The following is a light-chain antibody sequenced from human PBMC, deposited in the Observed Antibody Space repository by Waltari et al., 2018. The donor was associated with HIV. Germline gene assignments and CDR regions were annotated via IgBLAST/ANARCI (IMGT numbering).Light chain of an antibody. Sequence: QSVLTQPPSVSAAPGQKVNTSCSGSTSNIGTNFVSWYQQFSETAPKLLIFDNNKRPAGIPDRFSGAKSGTSATLGLTGLQSGDEANYYCATWDNKLNALVFGGGTKVTVL. CDR3: ATWDNKLNALV. V-gene: IGLV1-51*01. CDR2: DNN. J-gene: IGLJ2*01. CDR1: TSNIGTNF.